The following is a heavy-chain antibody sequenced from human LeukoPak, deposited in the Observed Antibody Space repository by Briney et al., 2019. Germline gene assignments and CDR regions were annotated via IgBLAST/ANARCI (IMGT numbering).Heavy chain of an antibody. D-gene: IGHD5-12*01. CDR3: AKGKGGYDYYYYYRMDV. Sequence: GGSLRLSCAASGFTFSSYGMHWVRQAPGKGLEWVAVISYDGSNKYYADSVKGRFTISRDNSKNTLYLQMNSLRAEDTAVYYCAKGKGGYDYYYYYRMDVWGQGTTVTVSS. CDR2: ISYDGSNK. J-gene: IGHJ6*02. CDR1: GFTFSSYG. V-gene: IGHV3-30*18.